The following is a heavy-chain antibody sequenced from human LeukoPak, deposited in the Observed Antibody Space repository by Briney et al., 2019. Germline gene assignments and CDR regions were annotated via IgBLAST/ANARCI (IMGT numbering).Heavy chain of an antibody. CDR2: IYYSGST. Sequence: SETLSLTCTVSGGSISSSSYYWGWLRQPPGKGLEWVGSIYYSGSTYFNPSLKSRVTISVDTSKNQFSLKLSSVTAADTAVYYCASGFVVVPAATSWFDYWGQGTLVTVSS. CDR1: GGSISSSSYY. J-gene: IGHJ4*02. V-gene: IGHV4-39*01. CDR3: ASGFVVVPAATSWFDY. D-gene: IGHD2-2*01.